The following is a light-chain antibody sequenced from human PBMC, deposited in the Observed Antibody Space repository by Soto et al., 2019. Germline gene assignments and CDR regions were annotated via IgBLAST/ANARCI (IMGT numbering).Light chain of an antibody. V-gene: IGLV1-40*01. CDR3: LSFDSSLSVV. CDR1: SSNIGAGYD. Sequence: QSVLTQPPSVSGAPGQRVTISGTGSSSNIGAGYDVHWYQQLPGRAPKLLIYGNTNRPSGVPDRFSGSKSGTSASLAITGLQAEDEADYYCLSFDSSLSVVFGGETKLNVL. J-gene: IGLJ2*01. CDR2: GNT.